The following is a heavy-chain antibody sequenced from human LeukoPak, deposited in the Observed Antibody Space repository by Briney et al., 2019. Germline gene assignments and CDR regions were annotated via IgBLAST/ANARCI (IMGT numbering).Heavy chain of an antibody. CDR2: IYHSGST. CDR3: ASSRIPHANWFDP. CDR1: GGSISSGDYS. J-gene: IGHJ5*02. Sequence: SQTLSLTCAVSGGSISSGDYSWSWIRQPPGKGLEWIGYIYHSGSTYYNPSLKSRVTISVDRSKNQFSLKLSSVTAADTAVYYCASSRIPHANWFDPWGQGTLVTVSS. V-gene: IGHV4-30-2*01. D-gene: IGHD2-15*01.